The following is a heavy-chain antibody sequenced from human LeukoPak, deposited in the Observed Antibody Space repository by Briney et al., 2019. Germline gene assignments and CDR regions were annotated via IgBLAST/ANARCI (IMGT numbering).Heavy chain of an antibody. V-gene: IGHV4-34*01. CDR3: ARGFSSWVSYFDY. J-gene: IGHJ4*02. CDR1: CGSFSVYY. CDR2: INHSGST. D-gene: IGHD6-13*01. Sequence: SETLSLTCAVYCGSFSVYYWSWIRQPPGKGLEWIGEINHSGSTNYNPSLKSRVTISVDTSKNQFSLKLSSVTAADTAVYSCARGFSSWVSYFDYWGQGTLVTVSS.